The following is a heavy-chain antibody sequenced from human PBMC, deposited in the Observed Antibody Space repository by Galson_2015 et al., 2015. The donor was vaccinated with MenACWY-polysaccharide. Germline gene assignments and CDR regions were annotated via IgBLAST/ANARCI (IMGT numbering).Heavy chain of an antibody. V-gene: IGHV1-8*01. CDR2: MNPNSANT. J-gene: IGHJ6*02. CDR3: ARVRGGQWPRYSMDV. Sequence: SVKVSCKAAGYTFTSYDINWVRQATGQGPEWMGWMNPNSANTGYAQKFQGRVTMTRNTSISTAYMELSSLTSEDTAVYYCARVRGGQWPRYSMDVWGQGTTVTVSS. CDR1: GYTFTSYD. D-gene: IGHD6-19*01.